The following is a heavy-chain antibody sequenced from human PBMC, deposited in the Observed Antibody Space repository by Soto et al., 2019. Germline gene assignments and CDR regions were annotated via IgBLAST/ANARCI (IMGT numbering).Heavy chain of an antibody. Sequence: QLQLQESGPGLVKPSETLSLTCTVSGGSISSSSYYWGWIRQPPGKGLEWIGSIYYSGSTYYNPSLKSRVTISVDTSKNQFSLKLSSVTAADTAVYYCARHERMAIVATISGAFDIWGQGTMVTVSS. CDR2: IYYSGST. D-gene: IGHD5-12*01. CDR3: ARHERMAIVATISGAFDI. V-gene: IGHV4-39*01. J-gene: IGHJ3*02. CDR1: GGSISSSSYY.